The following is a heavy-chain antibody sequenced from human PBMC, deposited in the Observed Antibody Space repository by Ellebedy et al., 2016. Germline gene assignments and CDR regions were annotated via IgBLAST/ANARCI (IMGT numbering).Heavy chain of an antibody. V-gene: IGHV3-23*01. CDR1: DFTFSNYV. D-gene: IGHD2-2*01. J-gene: IGHJ4*02. CDR2: IGTTDGVT. CDR3: AKGGDFVTVPGALE. Sequence: GGSLRPSXVASDFTFSNYVMTWVRQAPGKGLEWVSSIGTTDGVTQYADPVNGRFTISRDNSKSTLFLQMNSLRVEDTAVYYCAKGGDFVTVPGALEWGQGTLVSVSS.